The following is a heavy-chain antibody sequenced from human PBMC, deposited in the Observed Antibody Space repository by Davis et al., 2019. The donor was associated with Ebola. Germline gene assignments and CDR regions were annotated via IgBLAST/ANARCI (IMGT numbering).Heavy chain of an antibody. Sequence: AASVKVSCKASGYTFTSYYMHWVRQAPGQGLEWMGIINPSGGSTSYAQKFQGRVTMTRDTSTSTVYMELSSLRSEDTAVYYCARGTYYYGSGSSTGAFDIWGQGTMVTVSS. J-gene: IGHJ3*02. V-gene: IGHV1-46*01. CDR1: GYTFTSYY. D-gene: IGHD3-10*01. CDR2: INPSGGST. CDR3: ARGTYYYGSGSSTGAFDI.